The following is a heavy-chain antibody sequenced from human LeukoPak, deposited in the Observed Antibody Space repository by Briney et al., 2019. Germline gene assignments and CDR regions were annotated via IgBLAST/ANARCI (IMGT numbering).Heavy chain of an antibody. V-gene: IGHV4-34*01. J-gene: IGHJ5*02. Sequence: PSETLSLTCAVYGGSFSGYYWSWIRQPPGKGLEWIGEINHSGSTNYNPSLKSRVTISVDTSKNQFSLKLSSVTAADTAVYYCARGVVVVAASLYNWFDPWGQGTLVTVSS. CDR3: ARGVVVVAASLYNWFDP. CDR1: GGSFSGYY. D-gene: IGHD2-15*01. CDR2: INHSGST.